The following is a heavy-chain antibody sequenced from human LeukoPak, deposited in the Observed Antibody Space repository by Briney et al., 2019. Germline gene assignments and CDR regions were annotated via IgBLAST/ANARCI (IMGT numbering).Heavy chain of an antibody. CDR1: GFIFSNAY. Sequence: GGSLRLSCAASGFIFSNAYIMWVRQAPGKGLEWVSYISSSNNIYYADSAQGRFTISRDNGQNSVWLQMNNLRAEDTAVYHCGRGNGDYGGVDYWGQGTLVTVSS. D-gene: IGHD4-17*01. J-gene: IGHJ4*02. CDR2: ISSSNNI. CDR3: GRGNGDYGGVDY. V-gene: IGHV3-21*05.